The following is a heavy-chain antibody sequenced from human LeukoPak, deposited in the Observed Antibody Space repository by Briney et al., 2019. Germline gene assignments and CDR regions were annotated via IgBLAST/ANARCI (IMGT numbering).Heavy chain of an antibody. J-gene: IGHJ4*02. CDR1: GFSFSGHW. Sequence: GGSLRLSCTASGFSFSGHWMHWVRQLPGKGLVWVSRISPTGSTTSYADSVKGRFTVSRDNAKNTLYLQVNNLRAEDTAVYYCARGPNSNWSGLDFWGQGTLLTVSS. CDR3: ARGPNSNWSGLDF. V-gene: IGHV3-74*01. CDR2: ISPTGSTT. D-gene: IGHD6-6*01.